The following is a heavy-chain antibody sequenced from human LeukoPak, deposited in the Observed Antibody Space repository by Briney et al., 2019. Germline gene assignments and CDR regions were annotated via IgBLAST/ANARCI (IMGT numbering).Heavy chain of an antibody. CDR1: GDTLTELS. CDR2: FDPEDGET. D-gene: IGHD3-9*01. J-gene: IGHJ6*04. Sequence: ASVRVSCEVSGDTLTELSMHWVRQAPGGGRGWRGGFDPEDGETIYAQKFQGRVTMTEDTSTDTAYMELSSLRYEDTAVYYCATGYDILTDSRYGMDVWGKGTTVTVSS. CDR3: ATGYDILTDSRYGMDV. V-gene: IGHV1-24*01.